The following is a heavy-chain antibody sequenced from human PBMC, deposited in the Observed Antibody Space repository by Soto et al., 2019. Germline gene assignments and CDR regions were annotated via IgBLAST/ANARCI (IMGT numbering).Heavy chain of an antibody. CDR1: GLIVSGKY. Sequence: PGGSLRLSCAASGLIVSGKYMSWVRQAPGKGLEWVSLMYSGGTTSYADSVKGRFTISRDSSKNTLYLQMNSLRVEDTAVYYCAARGGSSFDYWGQGTLVTVSS. CDR2: MYSGGTT. D-gene: IGHD1-26*01. J-gene: IGHJ4*02. V-gene: IGHV3-66*01. CDR3: AARGGSSFDY.